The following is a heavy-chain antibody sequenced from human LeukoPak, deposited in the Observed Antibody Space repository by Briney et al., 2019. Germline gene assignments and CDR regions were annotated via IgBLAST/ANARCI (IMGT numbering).Heavy chain of an antibody. J-gene: IGHJ4*02. CDR2: IKQDGSEK. CDR1: GFTLRHYL. CDR3: ARDLGYSSGWALLY. Sequence: GGSLRLSCAASGFTLRHYLMTWVRQAPGRGLGWVGNIKQDGSEKYYVDSVKGRVTISRDNAKNSLYLQMNSVRADDTAVYYCARDLGYSSGWALLYWGQGTLVTVSS. V-gene: IGHV3-7*01. D-gene: IGHD6-19*01.